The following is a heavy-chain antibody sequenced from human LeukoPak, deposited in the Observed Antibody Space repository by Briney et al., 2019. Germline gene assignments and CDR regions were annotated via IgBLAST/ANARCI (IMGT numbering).Heavy chain of an antibody. CDR2: IYSGGST. Sequence: PGGSLRLSCAASGFTVSSNYMSWVRQAPGKGLEWVSVIYSGGSTYYADSVKGRFTISRDNSKNTLYLQMNSLRAEDTAVYYCARDSSEYSSSWYGHYYYGMDVWGQGTTVTVSS. J-gene: IGHJ6*02. CDR1: GFTVSSNY. D-gene: IGHD6-13*01. V-gene: IGHV3-66*01. CDR3: ARDSSEYSSSWYGHYYYGMDV.